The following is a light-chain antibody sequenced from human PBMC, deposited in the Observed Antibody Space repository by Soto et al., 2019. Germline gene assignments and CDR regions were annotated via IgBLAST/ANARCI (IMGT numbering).Light chain of an antibody. CDR1: QSVSSSY. J-gene: IGKJ2*01. Sequence: EIVLTQSPGTLSLSPGERATLSCRASQSVSSSYLAWYQQKPGQAPRLLIYGASSRATGIPDRFSGSGSGADFTLTISRLEPEDFAVYYCQQYGSSGMYTFGQGIKLEIK. CDR2: GAS. CDR3: QQYGSSGMYT. V-gene: IGKV3-20*01.